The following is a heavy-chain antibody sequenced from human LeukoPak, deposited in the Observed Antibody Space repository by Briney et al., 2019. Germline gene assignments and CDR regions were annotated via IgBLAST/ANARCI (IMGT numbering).Heavy chain of an antibody. V-gene: IGHV4-39*07. Sequence: SETLSLTCSVSGGSISSSSYYWGWIRQPPGKGLEWIGSIYYSGSTYYNPSLKSRVIISVDTSKNQFSLKLSSVTAADTAVYYCARRRSGYANWYFDLWGRGTLVTVSS. J-gene: IGHJ2*01. CDR1: GGSISSSSYY. CDR3: ARRRSGYANWYFDL. CDR2: IYYSGST. D-gene: IGHD5-12*01.